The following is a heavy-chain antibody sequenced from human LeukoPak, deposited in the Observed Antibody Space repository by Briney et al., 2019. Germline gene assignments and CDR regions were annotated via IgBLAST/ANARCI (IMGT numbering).Heavy chain of an antibody. CDR1: GYTFTGYY. Sequence: ASVKVSCKASGYTFTGYYMHWVRQAPGQGLEWMGRINPNSGGTNYAQKFQGRVTMTRDTSISTAYMELSRLRSDDTAVYYCARPPPGLMRRLPDSWGQEPLVTSPQ. CDR3: ARPPPGLMRRLPDS. CDR2: INPNSGGT. J-gene: IGHJ5*01. D-gene: IGHD3-16*01. V-gene: IGHV1-2*06.